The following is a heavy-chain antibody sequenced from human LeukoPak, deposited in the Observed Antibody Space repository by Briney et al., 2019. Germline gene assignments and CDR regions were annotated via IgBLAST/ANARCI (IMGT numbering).Heavy chain of an antibody. V-gene: IGHV4-59*11. CDR1: GGSISSHY. CDR3: ATLGEHNDY. Sequence: SETLSLTCTVSGGSISSHYWSWIRQPPGKGLEWIGYIYYSGSTNYNPSLKSRVTISEDTSKNQFSLKLSSVTAADTAVYYCATLGEHNDYWGQGTLVTVSS. D-gene: IGHD1-26*01. CDR2: IYYSGST. J-gene: IGHJ4*02.